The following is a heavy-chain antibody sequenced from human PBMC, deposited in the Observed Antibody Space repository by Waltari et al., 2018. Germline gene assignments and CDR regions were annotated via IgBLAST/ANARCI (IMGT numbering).Heavy chain of an antibody. CDR1: GFHFSRFV. V-gene: IGHV3-23*01. CDR3: AKGQWLDPVHYYYGMDV. Sequence: EVQLLESGGGLVQPGGSLSLPFAASGFHFSRFVLIWVRQAPGKGLEWVAAIGDSGYLTKYGGSVTGRFTISRDISKNTLFLQMNSLRAEDTGIYYCAKGQWLDPVHYYYGMDVWGQGTTVTVSS. D-gene: IGHD6-19*01. J-gene: IGHJ6*02. CDR2: IGDSGYLT.